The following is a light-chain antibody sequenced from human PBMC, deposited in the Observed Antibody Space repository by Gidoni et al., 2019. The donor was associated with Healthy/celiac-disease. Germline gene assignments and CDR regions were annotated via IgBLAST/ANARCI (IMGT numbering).Light chain of an antibody. Sequence: DSQLSLSPPSLSVSVGDRVTITCRVSQGTSSYLNWYQQKPGKAPKLLIYAASSLQSGVPSRFSGSGSGTDFTLTISSLQPEDFATYYCQQSYSTPRTFGQGTKLEIK. V-gene: IGKV1-39*01. CDR2: AAS. CDR3: QQSYSTPRT. J-gene: IGKJ2*02. CDR1: QGTSSY.